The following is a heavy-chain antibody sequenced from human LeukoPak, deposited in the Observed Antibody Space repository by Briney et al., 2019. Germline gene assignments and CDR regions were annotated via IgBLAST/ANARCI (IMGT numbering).Heavy chain of an antibody. CDR2: IGPNNGNT. Sequence: ASVKVSCKASGYTFSSYGLSWVRQAPGQGLEWMGWIGPNNGNTNYAQNLQGRVTMTTDTSTGTAYMELRSLRSDDTAVYYCARDQKVGATPYFGMDVWGQGTTVTVSS. CDR3: ARDQKVGATPYFGMDV. V-gene: IGHV1-18*01. D-gene: IGHD1-26*01. J-gene: IGHJ6*02. CDR1: GYTFSSYG.